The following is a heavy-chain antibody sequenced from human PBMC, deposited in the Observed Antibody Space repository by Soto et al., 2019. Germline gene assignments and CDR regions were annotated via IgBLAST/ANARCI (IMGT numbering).Heavy chain of an antibody. Sequence: GGSRRLSCGASGFTFSHYSMNWVRQAPGKGLEWVSSMSDRSDYIYYADSVRGRFTISRDNAKNSLYLQMNSLSDEDTAVYYCERDGTVVGYFDFWGRGTLVTVSS. CDR3: ERDGTVVGYFDF. V-gene: IGHV3-21*01. D-gene: IGHD2-15*01. J-gene: IGHJ2*01. CDR1: GFTFSHYS. CDR2: MSDRSDYI.